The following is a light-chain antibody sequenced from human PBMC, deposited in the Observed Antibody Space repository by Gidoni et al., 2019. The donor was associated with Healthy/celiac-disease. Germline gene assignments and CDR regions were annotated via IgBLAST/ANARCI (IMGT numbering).Light chain of an antibody. J-gene: IGKJ4*01. CDR2: GAS. CDR1: PSVSSSY. Sequence: DIVLTQYPGTLSLSPGERATLSCRASPSVSSSYLAWYQQKPGQAPRLLIYGASSRATGIPDRFSGSGSGTDFTLTISRLEPEDFAVYYCQQYGGSPFTFGGGTKVEI. V-gene: IGKV3-20*01. CDR3: QQYGGSPFT.